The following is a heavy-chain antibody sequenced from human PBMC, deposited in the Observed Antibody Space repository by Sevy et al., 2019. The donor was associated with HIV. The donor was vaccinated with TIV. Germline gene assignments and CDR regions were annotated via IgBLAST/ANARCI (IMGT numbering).Heavy chain of an antibody. J-gene: IGHJ4*02. CDR2: INHSGST. CDR3: ARVGTLNYYDSSGYYSSLYYFDY. CDR1: GGSFSGYY. V-gene: IGHV4-34*01. Sequence: SETLSLTCAVYGGSFSGYYWSWIRQPPGKGLEWIGEINHSGSTNYNPSLKSRVTISVDTSKNQFSLKLSSVTAADTAVYYCARVGTLNYYDSSGYYSSLYYFDYWGQGTLVTVSS. D-gene: IGHD3-22*01.